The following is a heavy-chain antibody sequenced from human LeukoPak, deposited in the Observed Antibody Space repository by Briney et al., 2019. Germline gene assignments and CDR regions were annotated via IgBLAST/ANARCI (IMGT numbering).Heavy chain of an antibody. V-gene: IGHV5-51*01. CDR2: IFPGDSDT. CDR3: ARQGGSYLYYYYMDV. CDR1: GYSFTSYW. D-gene: IGHD1-26*01. J-gene: IGHJ6*03. Sequence: KRGESLKISCKGSGYSFTSYWIGWVRQMPGKGLEWMGIIFPGDSDTRYSPSFQGQVTISADKSISTAYLQWSSLKASDTAMYYCARQGGSYLYYYYMDVWGKGTTVTVSS.